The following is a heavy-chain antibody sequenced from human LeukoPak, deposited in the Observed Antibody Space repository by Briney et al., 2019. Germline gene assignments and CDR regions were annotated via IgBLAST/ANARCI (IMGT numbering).Heavy chain of an antibody. J-gene: IGHJ5*02. D-gene: IGHD2-15*01. CDR3: ARDLLPRYCSGGSCYTNLINWFDP. V-gene: IGHV1-2*02. CDR2: INPNSGGT. CDR1: GYTFTGYY. Sequence: GASVKVSCKASGYTFTGYYMHWVRQAPGQGLEWMGWINPNSGGTNYAQKFQGRVTMTRDTSISTAYMELSRLRSDDTAVYYCARDLLPRYCSGGSCYTNLINWFDPWGQGTLVTVSS.